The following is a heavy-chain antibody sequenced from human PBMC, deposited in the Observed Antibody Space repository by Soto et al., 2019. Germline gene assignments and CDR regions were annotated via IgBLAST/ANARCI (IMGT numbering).Heavy chain of an antibody. CDR1: GFTFSSYA. CDR3: AKGINSYYYDSTGYYIY. D-gene: IGHD3-22*01. Sequence: CAASGFTFSSYAMTWVRQAPGKGLEWVSTISGSGDSTYYADSVKGWFTISSDISENTLYLQMNSLRAEDTAVYYCAKGINSYYYDSTGYYIYCGRGILVTVSS. CDR2: ISGSGDST. J-gene: IGHJ4*02. V-gene: IGHV3-23*01.